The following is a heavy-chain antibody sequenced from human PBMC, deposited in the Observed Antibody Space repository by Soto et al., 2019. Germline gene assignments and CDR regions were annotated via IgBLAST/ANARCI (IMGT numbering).Heavy chain of an antibody. CDR3: ARGIYEGGSGYYLEV. CDR2: RYDDGST. J-gene: IGHJ4*02. Sequence: ILSLTCAXFVDSIRNRNYYWALVLQPPGKGLWWIVSRYDDGSTFYNPSLKGRVSVSIDTSKKQFSLKMISVTATDKAVYYCARGIYEGGSGYYLEVWGQGNLVTVSS. D-gene: IGHD3-22*01. CDR1: VDSIRNRNYY. V-gene: IGHV4-39*01.